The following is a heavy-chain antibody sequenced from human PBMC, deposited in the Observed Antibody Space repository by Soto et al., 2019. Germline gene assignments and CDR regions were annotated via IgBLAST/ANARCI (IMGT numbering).Heavy chain of an antibody. V-gene: IGHV3-48*01. CDR2: ISSGSGSTT. D-gene: IGHD4-17*01. CDR3: ARDVPGDYDFDH. Sequence: EVQLVESGGGLVQPGGSLRLSCAVSGFTFNSHDMNWVRQAPGKGLEWVAYISSGSGSTTSYADSVKGRFTIPRDNARNSLYLQMSSLRAEDTAIYYCARDVPGDYDFDHWGQGNLVTVSS. J-gene: IGHJ4*02. CDR1: GFTFNSHD.